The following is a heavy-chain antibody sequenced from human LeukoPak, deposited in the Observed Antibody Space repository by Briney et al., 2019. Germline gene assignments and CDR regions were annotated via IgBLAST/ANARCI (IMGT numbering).Heavy chain of an antibody. CDR1: GGSINSYY. CDR2: IYTSGTT. Sequence: TSETLSLTCTVSGGSINSYYWSWIRQPAGKGLEWIGRIYTSGTTNYNPSLKSRVTMSVDTSKKQFSLKLSSVIAADTAVYYCARAGDFWSGYPSRNYMDVWGKGTTVTVSS. V-gene: IGHV4-4*07. J-gene: IGHJ6*03. CDR3: ARAGDFWSGYPSRNYMDV. D-gene: IGHD3-3*01.